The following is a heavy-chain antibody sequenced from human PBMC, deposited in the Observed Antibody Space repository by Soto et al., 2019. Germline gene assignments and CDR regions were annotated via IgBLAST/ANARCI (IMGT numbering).Heavy chain of an antibody. CDR3: AKDTAYGFRF. V-gene: IGHV4-34*01. J-gene: IGHJ4*02. Sequence: PSETLSLTCAVYGGSFSGYYWSWIRQPPGKGLEWIGEINHSGSTNYNPSLKSRVTISVDTSKNQFSLKLSSVTAADTAVYYCAKDTAYGFRFWGQGTLVTVSS. D-gene: IGHD3-10*01. CDR1: GGSFSGYY. CDR2: INHSGST.